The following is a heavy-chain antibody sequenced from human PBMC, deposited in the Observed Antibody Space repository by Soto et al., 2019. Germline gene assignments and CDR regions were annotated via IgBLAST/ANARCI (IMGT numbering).Heavy chain of an antibody. CDR1: GFTFSSYA. CDR3: AKDRGYYGSGSSPPIDY. CDR2: ISGSGGST. J-gene: IGHJ4*02. V-gene: IGHV3-23*01. Sequence: GGGPRLSCAASGFTFSSYAMSWVRPAPGKGLEWVSAISGSGGSTYYADSVKGRFTISRDNSKNTLYLQMNSLRAEDTAVYYCAKDRGYYGSGSSPPIDYWGQGTLVTVSS. D-gene: IGHD3-10*01.